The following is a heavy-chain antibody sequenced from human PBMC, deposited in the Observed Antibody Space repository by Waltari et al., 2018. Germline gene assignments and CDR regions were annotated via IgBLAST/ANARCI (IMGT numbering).Heavy chain of an antibody. CDR3: ATYIGASVGTAAFDV. V-gene: IGHV4-39*01. CDR1: GVSITSNRHH. D-gene: IGHD5-12*01. CDR2: VSYSGTT. J-gene: IGHJ3*01. Sequence: QLQLQESGPRLVRPSETLSLICRVSGVSITSNRHHWAWIRQSPGQGLEWIGTVSYSGTTYIIPSLKSRVSVSRDTSKNQVSLILGSVTAADMAVYYCATYIGASVGTAAFDVWGQGTMVTVSS.